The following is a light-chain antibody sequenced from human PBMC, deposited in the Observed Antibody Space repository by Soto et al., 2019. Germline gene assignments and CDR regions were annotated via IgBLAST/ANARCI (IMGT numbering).Light chain of an antibody. J-gene: IGKJ4*01. CDR2: TAS. CDR3: QQHNSYPVT. Sequence: DIQLTQSPSFLSASVGDRVTITCRASQGISSYLAWYQQKPGKAPNLLIYTASTLQSGVPSRFSGSGSGTKFTLTISSLQPEDFATYYCQQHNSYPVTFGGGTKVEIK. V-gene: IGKV1-9*01. CDR1: QGISSY.